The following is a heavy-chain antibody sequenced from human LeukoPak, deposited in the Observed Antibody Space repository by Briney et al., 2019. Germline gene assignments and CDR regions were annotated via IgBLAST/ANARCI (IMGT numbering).Heavy chain of an antibody. CDR3: ARAMGGDAFDI. CDR2: INPNSGGT. Sequence: ASVKVSCKASGYTFTGYYMHWVRQAPGQGLEWMGWINPNSGGTNYAQKFQGRVTMTTDTSTSTAYMELRSLRSDDTAVYYCARAMGGDAFDIWGQGTMVTVSS. CDR1: GYTFTGYY. J-gene: IGHJ3*02. V-gene: IGHV1-2*02. D-gene: IGHD3-16*01.